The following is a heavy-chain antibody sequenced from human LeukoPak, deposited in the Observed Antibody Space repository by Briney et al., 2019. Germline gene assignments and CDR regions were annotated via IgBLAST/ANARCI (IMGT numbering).Heavy chain of an antibody. Sequence: SETLSLTCTVSGGSISSYYWSWIRQPPGKGLEWIGYIYYSGSTNYNPSLKSRVTISVDTSKNQFSLKLSSVTAADTAVYYCARERAYCGGDFPFDIWGQGTMVTVSS. CDR3: ARERAYCGGDFPFDI. D-gene: IGHD2-21*02. J-gene: IGHJ3*02. CDR2: IYYSGST. CDR1: GGSISSYY. V-gene: IGHV4-59*01.